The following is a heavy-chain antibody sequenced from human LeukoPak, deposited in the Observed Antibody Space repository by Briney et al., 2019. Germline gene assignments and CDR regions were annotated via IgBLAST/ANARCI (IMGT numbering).Heavy chain of an antibody. Sequence: GGSLRLSCAVSGFTFTNYVMHWVRQSPGKGLEWVAVISCDGNNKYYADSVKGRFTISRDNSKNTLYLQMNSLRAEDTAVYYCARGLGCSSGWSKGYFDYWGQGTLVTASS. CDR1: GFTFTNYV. CDR3: ARGLGCSSGWSKGYFDY. V-gene: IGHV3-30-3*01. CDR2: ISCDGNNK. J-gene: IGHJ4*02. D-gene: IGHD6-19*01.